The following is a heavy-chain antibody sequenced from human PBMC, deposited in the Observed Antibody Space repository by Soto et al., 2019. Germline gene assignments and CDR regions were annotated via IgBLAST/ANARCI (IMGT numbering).Heavy chain of an antibody. CDR2: INAGNGNT. D-gene: IGHD3-3*01. V-gene: IGHV1-3*01. CDR3: ARDGARITVFGVVYYFDY. J-gene: IGHJ4*02. CDR1: GYTFSSHA. Sequence: SSVKVSCKASGYTFSSHAMHWVRQAPGQRLEWMGWINAGNGNTKYSQNFQGRVAITRDTSASTAYMELRSLRSEDTAVYYCARDGARITVFGVVYYFDYWGQGTLVTVSS.